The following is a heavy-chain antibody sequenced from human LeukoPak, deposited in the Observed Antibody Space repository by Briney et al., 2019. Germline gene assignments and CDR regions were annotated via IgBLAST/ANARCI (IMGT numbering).Heavy chain of an antibody. J-gene: IGHJ3*02. CDR1: GFTFSRYG. D-gene: IGHD3-10*01. CDR3: GKVSGSFLSDAFDT. CDR2: IRYDGSVK. Sequence: PGGSLRLSCAASGFTFSRYGMHWVRQAPGKGLEWVAFIRYDGSVKYYAESVKRRFTISRDNSKNTLYLQMNSLRAEDTAVYYCGKVSGSFLSDAFDTWGQGTMVTVSS. V-gene: IGHV3-30*02.